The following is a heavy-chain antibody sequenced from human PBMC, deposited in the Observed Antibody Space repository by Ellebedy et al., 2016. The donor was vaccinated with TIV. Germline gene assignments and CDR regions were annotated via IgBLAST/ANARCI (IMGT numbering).Heavy chain of an antibody. Sequence: MPSETLSLTCTVSGGSTSSPSYHGDWIRQTPGKGLEWVGSVYYSGSTYYNPSLKSRAIISVATSKNQFSLRLTAVTAADTAVYYCARRVAGYYGSGCLDYWGQGALVTVSS. CDR2: VYYSGST. J-gene: IGHJ4*02. D-gene: IGHD3-10*01. CDR3: ARRVAGYYGSGCLDY. CDR1: GGSTSSPSYH. V-gene: IGHV4-39*01.